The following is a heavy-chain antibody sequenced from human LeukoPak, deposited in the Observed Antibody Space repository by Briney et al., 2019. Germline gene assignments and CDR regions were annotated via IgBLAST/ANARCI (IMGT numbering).Heavy chain of an antibody. CDR3: VRGTRAFDV. CDR2: IRYDGSNK. J-gene: IGHJ3*01. CDR1: GFTFSSYG. Sequence: GGSLRLSCAASGFTFSSYGMHWVRQAPGKGLEWVAFIRYDGSNKYYADSVKGRFTISRDNAQKSLYLQINGLRGDDTALYYCVRGTRAFDVWGQGTMVTVSS. V-gene: IGHV3-30*02.